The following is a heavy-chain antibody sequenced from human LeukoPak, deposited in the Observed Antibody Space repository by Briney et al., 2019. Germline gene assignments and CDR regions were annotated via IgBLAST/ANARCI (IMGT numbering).Heavy chain of an antibody. CDR1: GGSFSGYY. V-gene: IGHV4-34*01. CDR2: INHSGST. D-gene: IGHD6-19*01. CDR3: ARRYSSGWYHFDY. J-gene: IGHJ4*02. Sequence: SETLSLTCAVYGGSFSGYYWSWIRQPPGKGLEWIGEINHSGSTNYNPSLKSRVTISVDTSKNQFSLKLSSETAADTAVYYCARRYSSGWYHFDYWGQGTLVTVSS.